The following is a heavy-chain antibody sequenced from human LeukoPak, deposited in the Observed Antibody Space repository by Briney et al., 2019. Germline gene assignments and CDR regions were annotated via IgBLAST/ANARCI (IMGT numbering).Heavy chain of an antibody. CDR1: GFTFSRHG. Sequence: GGSLRLSCAPSGFTFSRHGMHWVRQAPGKGLEWVAIISNDGSRKYYAHSAEGRFTISRDNSKNTLYLQKDSLRAEDTAVYYCARDRAWNYFDYWGQGTLVTVSS. CDR3: ARDRAWNYFDY. CDR2: ISNDGSRK. V-gene: IGHV3-30*03. D-gene: IGHD3-3*01. J-gene: IGHJ4*02.